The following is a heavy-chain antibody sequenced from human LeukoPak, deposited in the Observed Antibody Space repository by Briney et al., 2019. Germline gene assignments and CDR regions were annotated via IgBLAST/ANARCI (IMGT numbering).Heavy chain of an antibody. J-gene: IGHJ6*03. CDR1: GFTFSSYA. Sequence: GGSLRLSCAASGFTFSSYAMSWVRQAPGKGLEWVSAISGSGGSTYYADSVKGRFTISRDNSKNTLYLQMNSLRAEDTAVYYCASRGSYFSYYCMDVWGKGTTVTVSS. V-gene: IGHV3-23*01. CDR3: ASRGSYFSYYCMDV. CDR2: ISGSGGST. D-gene: IGHD1-26*01.